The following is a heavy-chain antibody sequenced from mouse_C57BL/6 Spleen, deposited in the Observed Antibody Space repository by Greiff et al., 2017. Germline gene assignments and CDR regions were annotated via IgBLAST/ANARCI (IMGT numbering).Heavy chain of an antibody. D-gene: IGHD1-1*01. CDR3: ARSGYYGSSYLFAY. J-gene: IGHJ3*01. Sequence: DVKLQESGPELVKPGASVKIPCKASGYTFTDYNMDWVKQSHGKSLEWIGDINPNNGGTIYNQKFKGKATLTVDKSSSTAYMELRSLTSEDTAVYYCARSGYYGSSYLFAYWGQGTLVTVSA. CDR2: INPNNGGT. CDR1: GYTFTDYN. V-gene: IGHV1-18*01.